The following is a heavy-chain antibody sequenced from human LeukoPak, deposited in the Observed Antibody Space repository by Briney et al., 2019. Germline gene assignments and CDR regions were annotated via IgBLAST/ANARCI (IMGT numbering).Heavy chain of an antibody. V-gene: IGHV1-18*04. D-gene: IGHD6-19*01. J-gene: IGHJ4*02. CDR2: ISPYNGNT. CDR1: GYTFTSYS. CDR3: ARPSLPSGWYSNLYYYFDY. Sequence: GASVKVSCKASGYTFTSYSINWVRQAPGQGLEWMGWISPYNGNTNYGQMLQGRVTMTTDASTSTAYMELRSLRSDDTAVYYCARPSLPSGWYSNLYYYFDYWGQGTLVTVSS.